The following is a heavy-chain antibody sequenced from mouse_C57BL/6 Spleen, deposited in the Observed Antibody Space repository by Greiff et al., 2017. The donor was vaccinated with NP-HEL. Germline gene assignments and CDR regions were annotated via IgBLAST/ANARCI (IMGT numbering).Heavy chain of an antibody. CDR2: INPGSGGT. J-gene: IGHJ1*03. Sequence: QVQLQQSGAELVRPGTSVKVSCKASGYAFTNYLIEWVKQRPGQGLEWIGVINPGSGGTNYNEKFKGKATLTADKSSSTAYMQLSSLTSEDSAVYFCARGDYYGSSYRYFDVGGTGTTVTVSS. CDR1: GYAFTNYL. V-gene: IGHV1-54*01. D-gene: IGHD1-1*01. CDR3: ARGDYYGSSYRYFDV.